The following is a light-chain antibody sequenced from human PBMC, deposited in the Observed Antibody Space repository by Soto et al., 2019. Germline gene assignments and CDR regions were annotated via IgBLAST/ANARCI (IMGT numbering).Light chain of an antibody. V-gene: IGKV3-15*01. CDR3: KQYGSSSN. Sequence: TVITQSPATLSVSPGERATLSCRASQSISSNFAWFQQKPGQAPRLLIYDASTMATGFPARFSGSRSGEEFTLTISSLQSEDFAVYYCKQYGSSSNFGQGTRLEIK. CDR1: QSISSN. CDR2: DAS. J-gene: IGKJ5*01.